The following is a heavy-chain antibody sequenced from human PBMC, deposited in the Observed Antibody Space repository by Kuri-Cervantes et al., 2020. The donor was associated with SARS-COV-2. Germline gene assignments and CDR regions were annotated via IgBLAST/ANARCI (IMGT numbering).Heavy chain of an antibody. CDR1: GFLFSASA. Sequence: GESLKISCEVSGFLFSASAIHWVRQGSGKGLEWVGRVRGKANNYATAYAASVKGRFTISRDDSKNMAYLQMNSLKTEDTAVYYCTRDRIGFIVVTDAFDIWGQGTMVTVSS. V-gene: IGHV3-73*01. CDR2: VRGKANNYAT. D-gene: IGHD2-2*01. J-gene: IGHJ3*02. CDR3: TRDRIGFIVVTDAFDI.